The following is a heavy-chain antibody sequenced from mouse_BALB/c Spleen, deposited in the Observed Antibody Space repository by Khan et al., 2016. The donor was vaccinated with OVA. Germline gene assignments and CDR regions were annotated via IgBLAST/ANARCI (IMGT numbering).Heavy chain of an antibody. D-gene: IGHD4-1*01. CDR1: GYSITSDYA. V-gene: IGHV3-2*02. CDR2: ISYSGST. CDR3: ASELGRYYAMDY. Sequence: EVQLQESGPGLVKPSQSLSLTCTVAGYSITSDYAWNWIRQSPGNKLEWMGYISYSGSTGYNPSLKSRISITRDTSKNQFFLQWNSVTTEDTATXYGASELGRYYAMDYWGQGTSVTVSS. J-gene: IGHJ4*01.